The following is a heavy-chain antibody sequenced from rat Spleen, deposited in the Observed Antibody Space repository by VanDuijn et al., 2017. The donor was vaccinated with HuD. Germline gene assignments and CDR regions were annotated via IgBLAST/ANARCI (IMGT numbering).Heavy chain of an antibody. J-gene: IGHJ3*01. CDR3: ARTMYTTDYYYVPFAY. D-gene: IGHD1-6*01. CDR2: ISYSGST. Sequence: EVQLQESGPGLVKPSQSLSLTCSVTGFSITSNYWGWIRKFPGNKMEWMGYISYSGSTCYNPSLKSRISITRDRSKNQFFLQLNSVTTEDTATYFCARTMYTTDYYYVPFAYWGQGTLVTVSS. V-gene: IGHV3-1*01. CDR1: GFSITSNY.